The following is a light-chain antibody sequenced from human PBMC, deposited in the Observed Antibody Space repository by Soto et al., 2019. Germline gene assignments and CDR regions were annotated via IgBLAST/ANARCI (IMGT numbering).Light chain of an antibody. CDR2: AAS. CDR3: PTSYITPWT. CDR1: LSITNF. V-gene: IGKV1-39*01. Sequence: DIPMTQSPSSMSASVGDRVIITCRASLSITNFLTLYQQKPWKAPDRLIFAASSLQSGVPSRFSGRASGTEFTLHISILQPEDFATYYCPTSYITPWTFGQGTKVEIK. J-gene: IGKJ1*01.